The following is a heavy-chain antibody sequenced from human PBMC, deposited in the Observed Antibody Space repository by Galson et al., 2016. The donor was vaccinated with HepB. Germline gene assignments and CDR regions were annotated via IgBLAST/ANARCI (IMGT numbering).Heavy chain of an antibody. CDR2: ISGGGGTT. D-gene: IGHD5-18*01. Sequence: SLRLSCAASGFTFSTYAMTWVRQAPGKGLEWVSAISGGGGTTYYSDSVKGRFTMSRDNSKNTLYLQMNSLRVEDTAVYYCAKDPAAMVPYWYFDLWGRGTLVTVSS. CDR3: AKDPAAMVPYWYFDL. CDR1: GFTFSTYA. V-gene: IGHV3-23*01. J-gene: IGHJ2*01.